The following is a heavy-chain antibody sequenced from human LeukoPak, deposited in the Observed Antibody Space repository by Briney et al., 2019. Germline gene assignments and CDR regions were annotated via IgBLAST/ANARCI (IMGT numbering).Heavy chain of an antibody. V-gene: IGHV4-31*03. CDR2: IYYSGST. CDR3: ARAAIFGVVNNWFDP. D-gene: IGHD3-3*01. Sequence: PSGTLSLTCTVSGGSISSGGYYWSWIRQHPGKGLEWIGYIYYSGSTYYNPSLKSRVTISVDTSKNQFSLKLSSVTAADTAVYYCARAAIFGVVNNWFDPWGQGTLVTVSS. CDR1: GGSISSGGYY. J-gene: IGHJ5*02.